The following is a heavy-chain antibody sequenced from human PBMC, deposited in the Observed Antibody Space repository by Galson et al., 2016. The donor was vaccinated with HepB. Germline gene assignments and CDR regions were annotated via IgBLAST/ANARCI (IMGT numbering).Heavy chain of an antibody. J-gene: IGHJ6*02. V-gene: IGHV2-70*04. CDR3: ARIAAAGPYYFGMDV. CDR1: GFSLSTSGMR. CDR2: IDWNDNK. D-gene: IGHD6-13*01. Sequence: PALVKPTQTLTLTCTFSGFSLSTSGMRMNWVRQPPVKALEWLARIDWNDNKFYNASLKTRLTISKDTSKNRVVLTMTNMDPVDTATYYCARIAAAGPYYFGMDVWGQGTTVTVSS.